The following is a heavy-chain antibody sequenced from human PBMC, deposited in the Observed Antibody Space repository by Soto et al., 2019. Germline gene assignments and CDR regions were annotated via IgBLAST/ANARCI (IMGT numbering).Heavy chain of an antibody. Sequence: SETLSLTCTVSGGSISSYYWSWILQPPGKGLEWIGYIYYSGSTNYNPSLKSRVTISVDTSKNQFSLKLSSVTAADTAVYYCARGYIVATIVVWDNWYFDLWGRGTLVTVAS. CDR1: GGSISSYY. J-gene: IGHJ2*01. D-gene: IGHD5-12*01. V-gene: IGHV4-59*08. CDR2: IYYSGST. CDR3: ARGYIVATIVVWDNWYFDL.